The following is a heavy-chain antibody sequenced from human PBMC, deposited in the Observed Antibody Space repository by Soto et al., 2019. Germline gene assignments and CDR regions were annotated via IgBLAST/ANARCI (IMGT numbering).Heavy chain of an antibody. CDR2: IIPLFGTI. J-gene: IGHJ3*02. Sequence: QVQLVQSGAEVKKPGSSVKVSCKASGGTFSSYTISWVRQAPGQGLEWVGGIIPLFGTINYAQEFQGRLTIAADTSTSTAYMEMTSLGSDDTAVYYCAIKVASSDDAFDIWGQGTMVTVSS. V-gene: IGHV1-69*06. CDR3: AIKVASSDDAFDI. CDR1: GGTFSSYT.